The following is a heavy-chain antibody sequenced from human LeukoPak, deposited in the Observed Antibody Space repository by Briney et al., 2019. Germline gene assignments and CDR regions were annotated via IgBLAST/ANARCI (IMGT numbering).Heavy chain of an antibody. D-gene: IGHD2-21*01. V-gene: IGHV1-18*01. CDR3: ASASQIGWFDP. CDR1: GYTFTSYG. CDR2: ISAYNGNT. Sequence: ASVTVSCRSSGYTFTSYGISGVRPPPGQGLEWMGWISAYNGNTNYAQRLQGRVTMTTDTSTSTAYMELRSLRSDDTAVYYCASASQIGWFDPWGQGTLVTVSS. J-gene: IGHJ5*02.